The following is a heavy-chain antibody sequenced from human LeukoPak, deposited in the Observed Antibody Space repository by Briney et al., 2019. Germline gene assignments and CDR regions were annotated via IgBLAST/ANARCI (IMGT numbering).Heavy chain of an antibody. V-gene: IGHV1-24*01. CDR2: FDPEDGET. Sequence: ASVKVSCKVSGYTLTELSMHWVRQAPGKGLEGMGGFDPEDGETIYAQKFQGRVTMTEDTSTDTAYMELSSLRSEDTAVYYCATEAYSYGNLGYFDYWGQGTLVTVSS. CDR3: ATEAYSYGNLGYFDY. J-gene: IGHJ4*02. D-gene: IGHD5-18*01. CDR1: GYTLTELS.